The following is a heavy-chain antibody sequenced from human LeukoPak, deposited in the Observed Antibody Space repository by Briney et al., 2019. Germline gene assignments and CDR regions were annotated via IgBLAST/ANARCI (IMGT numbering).Heavy chain of an antibody. J-gene: IGHJ4*02. D-gene: IGHD6-13*01. CDR2: IYYSGST. Sequence: PSETLSLTCTVSVGSISSYYWSWIRQPPGKGREWIGYIYYSGSTNYNPSLKSRATISVDTSKNQFSLKLSSVTAADTAVYYCARNLGGSSWVFDYWGQGTLVTVSS. CDR1: VGSISSYY. CDR3: ARNLGGSSWVFDY. V-gene: IGHV4-59*01.